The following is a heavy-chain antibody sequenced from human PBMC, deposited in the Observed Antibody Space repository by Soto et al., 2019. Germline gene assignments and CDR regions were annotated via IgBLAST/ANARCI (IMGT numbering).Heavy chain of an antibody. CDR2: ITYNGGST. CDR1: GFTFKDYA. CDR3: AKQTSSGWYHTTD. V-gene: IGHV3-23*01. D-gene: IGHD6-19*01. Sequence: GGSLRLSCAASGFTFKDYAMSWVRQAPGKGLEWVSGITYNGGSTYYADSVKGRLTVSRDNSKNTLYLQMSGLRADDTATYYCAKQTSSGWYHTTDWGQGTLVTVSS. J-gene: IGHJ4*02.